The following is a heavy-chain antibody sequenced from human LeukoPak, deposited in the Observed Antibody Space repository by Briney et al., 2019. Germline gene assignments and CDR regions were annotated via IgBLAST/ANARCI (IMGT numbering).Heavy chain of an antibody. D-gene: IGHD5-24*01. CDR1: GFTFSSYA. J-gene: IGHJ4*02. V-gene: IGHV3-23*01. Sequence: GGSLRLSCAASGFTFSSYAMSWVRQAPGKGLAWVSTISGGSGSAYCADSVKGRFTISRDNSKNTLYLQMNSLRAEDTAVYYCARDGYNLPFDYWGQGTLVTVSS. CDR2: ISGGSGSA. CDR3: ARDGYNLPFDY.